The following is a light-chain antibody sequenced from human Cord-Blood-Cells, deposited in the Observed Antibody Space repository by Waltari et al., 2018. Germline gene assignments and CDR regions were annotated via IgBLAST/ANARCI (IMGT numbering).Light chain of an antibody. CDR2: DVS. V-gene: IGLV2-11*01. Sequence: SALTQPRSVSGSPGQSVTIPRTGSSSHVGGSNYVSRYQQHPRKAPQPMIYDVSKRPSGVPDRFSGSKSGNTASLTISGLQAEDEADYYCCSYAGSYTYVFGTGTKVTVL. J-gene: IGLJ1*01. CDR1: SSHVGGSNY. CDR3: CSYAGSYTYV.